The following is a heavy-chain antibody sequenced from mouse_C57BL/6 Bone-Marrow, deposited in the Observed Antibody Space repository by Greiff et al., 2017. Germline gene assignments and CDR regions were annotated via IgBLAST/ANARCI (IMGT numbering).Heavy chain of an antibody. CDR3: ARGGYSWYFDV. CDR1: GYTFTSYG. CDR2: IYPRSGNT. Sequence: VQLQQSGAELARPGASVKLSCKASGYTFTSYGLSWVKQRTGQGLEWIGEIYPRSGNTYYNEKFKGKATLTADKSSSTAYMELRSLTSEDSAVYFCARGGYSWYFDVWGTGTTVTVSS. J-gene: IGHJ1*03. V-gene: IGHV1-81*01. D-gene: IGHD2-3*01.